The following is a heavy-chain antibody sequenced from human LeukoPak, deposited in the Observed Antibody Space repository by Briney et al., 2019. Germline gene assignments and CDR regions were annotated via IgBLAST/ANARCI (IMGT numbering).Heavy chain of an antibody. J-gene: IGHJ4*02. V-gene: IGHV3-33*01. CDR1: GFPFSSYG. CDR2: IWYDGSNQ. CDR3: ARKNTGGVDY. Sequence: PGGSLRLSCAASGFPFSSYGMHWVRQAPGKGLEWVAVIWYDGSNQYYTDSVKGRFTISRDNSKNTVYLQMNGLRAEDTALYYCARKNTGGVDYWGQGTQVTVSS. D-gene: IGHD2-8*02.